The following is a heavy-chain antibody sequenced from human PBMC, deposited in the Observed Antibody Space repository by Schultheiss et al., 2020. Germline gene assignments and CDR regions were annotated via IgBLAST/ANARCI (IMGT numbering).Heavy chain of an antibody. J-gene: IGHJ5*02. CDR1: GGSISSHF. Sequence: SETLSLTCSVSGGSISSHFWGWIRQPPGKGLEWIGYIYYSGSTNYNPSLKSRVTISVDTSKNQFSLKLSSVTAADTAVYYCARGSSLLWFGELGWFDPWGQGTLVTVSS. CDR3: ARGSSLLWFGELGWFDP. CDR2: IYYSGST. D-gene: IGHD3-10*01. V-gene: IGHV4-59*11.